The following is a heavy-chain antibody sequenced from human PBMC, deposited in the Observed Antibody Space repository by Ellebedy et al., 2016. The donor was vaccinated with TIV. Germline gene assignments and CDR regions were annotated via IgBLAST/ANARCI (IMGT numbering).Heavy chain of an antibody. Sequence: PGGSLRLSCSASGFTFSNYALHWVRQAPGKGLEYVSLITGNGATTYYADSVKGRFTISRDNSKDMVYLQMSSLSREDTAVYYCVKALTTMTKQRDAFDIWGQGTMVTVSS. D-gene: IGHD4-17*01. J-gene: IGHJ3*02. CDR3: VKALTTMTKQRDAFDI. CDR2: ITGNGATT. CDR1: GFTFSNYA. V-gene: IGHV3-64D*06.